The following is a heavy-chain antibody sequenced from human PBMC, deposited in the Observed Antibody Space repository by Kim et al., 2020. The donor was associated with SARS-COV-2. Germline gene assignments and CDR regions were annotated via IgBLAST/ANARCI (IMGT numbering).Heavy chain of an antibody. D-gene: IGHD5-12*01. Sequence: YHPSLKSRGTISGDKSKNQFSLKLSSVTAADTAVYYCASRYSGYGLGLDYWGQGTLVTVSS. J-gene: IGHJ4*02. V-gene: IGHV4-4*02. CDR3: ASRYSGYGLGLDY.